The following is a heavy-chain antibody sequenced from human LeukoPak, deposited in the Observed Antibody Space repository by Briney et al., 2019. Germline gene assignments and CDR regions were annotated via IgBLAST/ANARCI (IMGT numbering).Heavy chain of an antibody. V-gene: IGHV3-74*01. CDR2: INGDGSST. J-gene: IGHJ5*02. D-gene: IGHD2-2*02. CDR1: GFIFSQFW. Sequence: GGSLRLSCAGSGFIFSQFWMQWVRQVPGKGLVWVSRINGDGSSTNYADSVKGRFTISRDNAKNTLYLQMNSLRAEDTAVYYCARDWATAIPVRAFDPWGQGTLVTVSS. CDR3: ARDWATAIPVRAFDP.